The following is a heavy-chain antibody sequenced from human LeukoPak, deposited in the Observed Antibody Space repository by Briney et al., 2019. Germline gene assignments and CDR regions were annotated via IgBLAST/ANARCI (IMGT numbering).Heavy chain of an antibody. Sequence: GGSLRLSCAASGFTFSDHYMSWVRQAPGKGLEWVSVIYSGGSTYYADSVKGRYTISRDNSKNTLYLQMNSLRAEDTAVYYCATSYFDWPYPYYGMDVWGQGTTVTVSS. V-gene: IGHV3-53*01. CDR3: ATSYFDWPYPYYGMDV. CDR1: GFTFSDHY. J-gene: IGHJ6*02. CDR2: IYSGGST. D-gene: IGHD3-9*01.